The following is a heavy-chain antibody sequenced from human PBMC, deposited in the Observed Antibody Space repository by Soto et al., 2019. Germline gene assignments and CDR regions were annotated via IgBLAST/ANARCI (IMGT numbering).Heavy chain of an antibody. CDR2: ISSSSSYI. Sequence: ESGGGLVKPGGSLRLSCAASGFTFSSYSMNWVRQAPGKGLEWVSSISSSSSYIYYADSVKGRFTISRDNAKNSLYLQMNCLRAEDTAVHYCARTDYYYDSSGYYPYDFDYWGQGTLVTVSS. CDR1: GFTFSSYS. D-gene: IGHD3-22*01. J-gene: IGHJ4*02. V-gene: IGHV3-21*01. CDR3: ARTDYYYDSSGYYPYDFDY.